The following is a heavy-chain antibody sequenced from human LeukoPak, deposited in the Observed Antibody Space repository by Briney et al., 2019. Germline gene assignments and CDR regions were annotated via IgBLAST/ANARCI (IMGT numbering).Heavy chain of an antibody. CDR3: ARGSGSYLGESDFDY. CDR1: GYTFTGYY. D-gene: IGHD1-26*01. J-gene: IGHJ4*02. Sequence: AASVKVSCKASGYTFTGYYMHWVRQAPGQGLEWMGWINPNSGGTNYAQKFQGRVTMTRDTSISTAYMELSRLRSDDTAVYYCARGSGSYLGESDFDYWGQGTLVTVSS. V-gene: IGHV1-2*02. CDR2: INPNSGGT.